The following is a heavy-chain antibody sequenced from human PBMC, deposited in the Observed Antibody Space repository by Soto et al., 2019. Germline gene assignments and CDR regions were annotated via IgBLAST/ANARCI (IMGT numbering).Heavy chain of an antibody. J-gene: IGHJ5*01. CDR3: ARCLGPTSSETWFDS. Sequence: KLVQSGAEVKKPGASVKVSCQTSGYTFFSYAITWVRQARGQGLEWMGWVSGYNGQTNYAQKFQERVTITRDISTSTVFMEERKLRSDDTAVYYCARCLGPTSSETWFDSWGQGTLVTVSS. CDR1: GYTFFSYA. V-gene: IGHV1-18*01. D-gene: IGHD1-26*01. CDR2: VSGYNGQT.